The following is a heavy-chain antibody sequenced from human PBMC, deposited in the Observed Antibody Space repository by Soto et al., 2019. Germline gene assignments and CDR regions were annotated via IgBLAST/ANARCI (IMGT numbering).Heavy chain of an antibody. CDR2: ISGSGDIT. CDR3: ASCNYFDPAGYYEYYFDY. V-gene: IGHV3-23*01. D-gene: IGHD3-22*01. CDR1: GFTFSNYA. Sequence: GGSLRLSCGASGFTFSNYAMSWVRQAPGKGLEWVAGISGSGDITYYADSVKGRFTISRDNSKNTLFLQMNSLRAEDTAVYYCASCNYFDPAGYYEYYFDYWGQGTLVTVSS. J-gene: IGHJ4*02.